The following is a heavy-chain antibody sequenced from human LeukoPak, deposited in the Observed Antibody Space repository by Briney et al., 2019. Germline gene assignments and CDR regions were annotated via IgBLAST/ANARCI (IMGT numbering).Heavy chain of an antibody. CDR2: IYYIGST. CDR3: ARYSSWYVDY. D-gene: IGHD6-13*01. Sequence: SETLSLTCTVSGGSISSYYWSWIRQPPGKGLEWIGYIYYIGSTNYNPSLKSQVTISVDTSKNQFSLKLSSVTAADTAVYYCARYSSWYVDYWGQGTLVTVSS. CDR1: GGSISSYY. V-gene: IGHV4-59*01. J-gene: IGHJ4*02.